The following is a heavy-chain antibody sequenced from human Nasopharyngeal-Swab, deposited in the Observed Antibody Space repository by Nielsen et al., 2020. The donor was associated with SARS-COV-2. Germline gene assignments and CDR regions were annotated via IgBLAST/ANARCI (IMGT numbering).Heavy chain of an antibody. D-gene: IGHD3-3*01. CDR3: AKVRGITIFGVVIIPDAFDI. CDR2: ISGSGGST. Sequence: GGSLRLSCAASGFTFSSYAMSWVRQAPGKGLEWVSAISGSGGSTYYADSVEGRFTISRDNSKNTLYLQMNSLRAEDTAVYYCAKVRGITIFGVVIIPDAFDIWGQGTMVTVSS. J-gene: IGHJ3*02. V-gene: IGHV3-23*01. CDR1: GFTFSSYA.